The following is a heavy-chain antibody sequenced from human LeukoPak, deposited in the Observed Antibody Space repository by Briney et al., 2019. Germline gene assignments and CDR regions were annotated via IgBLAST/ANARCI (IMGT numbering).Heavy chain of an antibody. CDR1: GGSITTTNF. CDR3: SRESGPYCPFGH. Sequence: PSETLSLTCGVSGGSITTTNFWSWVRQPPGGGLEWIGEISLRGRTQYNPSLKSRVNISIDASKNHLYPSLASVTAADTAVYYCSRESGPYCPFGHWGEGTRVAVTS. V-gene: IGHV4-4*02. J-gene: IGHJ5*02. D-gene: IGHD1-26*01. CDR2: ISLRGRT.